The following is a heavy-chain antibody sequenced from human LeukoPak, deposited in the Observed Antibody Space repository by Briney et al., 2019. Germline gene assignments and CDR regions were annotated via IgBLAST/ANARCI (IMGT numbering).Heavy chain of an antibody. CDR1: GFTFSSYW. V-gene: IGHV3-7*01. D-gene: IGHD2-2*01. Sequence: GGSLRLSCEASGFTFSSYWMSWVRQAPGKGLEWVANIKQDGSEKYYVDSVKGRFTISRDNAKNSLYLQMNSLSAEDTAVYHCARDHCSSSSCFPLYWGQGTLVTVSS. CDR3: ARDHCSSSSCFPLY. CDR2: IKQDGSEK. J-gene: IGHJ4*02.